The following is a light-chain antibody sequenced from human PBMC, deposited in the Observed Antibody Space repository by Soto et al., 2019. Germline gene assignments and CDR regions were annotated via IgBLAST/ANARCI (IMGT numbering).Light chain of an antibody. J-gene: IGLJ1*01. CDR1: SSNIGSNY. CDR2: SNN. V-gene: IGLV1-47*02. Sequence: QSVLTQSPSASGTPGQRVTISCSGSSSNIGSNYVYWYQQLPGTAPKLLIYSNNQRPSGVPDRFSGSKSGTSASLAISGLRSEDEADYYCAAWDDSLSVLYVFGTGTKLTVL. CDR3: AAWDDSLSVLYV.